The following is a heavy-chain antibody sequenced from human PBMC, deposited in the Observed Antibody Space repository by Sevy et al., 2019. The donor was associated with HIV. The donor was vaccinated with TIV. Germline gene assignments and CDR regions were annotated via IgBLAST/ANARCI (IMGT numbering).Heavy chain of an antibody. CDR1: GFTFSNTW. CDR3: TKVMEIGQELKSYYMDV. D-gene: IGHD1-26*01. J-gene: IGHJ6*03. Sequence: GGFLRLSCAASGFTFSNTWMSWIRQAPGKGLEWVGRIKSKTDGGITDYAAPVKGRFSISRDDSKNTLYLQMSSLKTEDTALYYCTKVMEIGQELKSYYMDVWGKGTTVTVSS. CDR2: IKSKTDGGIT. V-gene: IGHV3-15*01.